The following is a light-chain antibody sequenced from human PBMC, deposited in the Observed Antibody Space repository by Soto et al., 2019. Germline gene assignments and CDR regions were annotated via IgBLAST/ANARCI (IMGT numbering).Light chain of an antibody. CDR2: DAS. V-gene: IGKV3-11*01. J-gene: IGKJ2*01. Sequence: EIVLTQSPATLSLSPGERATLSCMASQSVSSYLAWYQLKPGQAPRLLIYDASNRATGIPGRFSGSGSGTDFTLTISSLEPEDFAVYYCQQRSNWPYTFGQGTKLEIK. CDR1: QSVSSY. CDR3: QQRSNWPYT.